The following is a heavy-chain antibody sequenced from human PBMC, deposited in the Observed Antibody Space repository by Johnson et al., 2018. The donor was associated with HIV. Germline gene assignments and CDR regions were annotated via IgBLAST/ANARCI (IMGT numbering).Heavy chain of an antibody. V-gene: IGHV3-23*04. J-gene: IGHJ3*02. Sequence: EVQLVESGGGLVQPGGSLRLSCGASAFTFSSNDMKWVRQAPGKGLEWVSPISGSDHSTYYADSVRGRFTISRDNSKNTLFLQMNSLRPEDTAVFYCVRGREGVDNSGGAFDIWGQGTMVSVSS. CDR2: ISGSDHST. CDR3: VRGREGVDNSGGAFDI. CDR1: AFTFSSND. D-gene: IGHD1-1*01.